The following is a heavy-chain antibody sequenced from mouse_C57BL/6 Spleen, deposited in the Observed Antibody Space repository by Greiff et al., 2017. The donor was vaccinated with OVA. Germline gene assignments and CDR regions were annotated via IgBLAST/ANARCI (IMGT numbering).Heavy chain of an antibody. CDR2: INPYNGGT. Sequence: EVQLQQSGPVLVKPGASVKMSCKASGYTFTDYYMNWVKQSHGKSLEWIGVINPYNGGTSYNQKFKGKATLTVDKSSSTAYMERNSLTSEDAAVYYCAREDGSFDYWGQGTTLTVSS. CDR3: AREDGSFDY. J-gene: IGHJ2*01. V-gene: IGHV1-19*01. D-gene: IGHD1-1*01. CDR1: GYTFTDYY.